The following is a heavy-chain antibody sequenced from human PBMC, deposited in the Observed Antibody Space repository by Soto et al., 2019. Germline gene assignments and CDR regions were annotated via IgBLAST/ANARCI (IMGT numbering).Heavy chain of an antibody. J-gene: IGHJ6*02. Sequence: ASVKVSCKASGYTFTSYGISWVRQAPGQGLEWMGWISAYNGNTNYAQKLQGRVTMTTDTSTSTAYMELRSLRSDDTAVYYCARVPPSTSYYDFWSGYKTLYYYYGMDVWGQGTTVTVSS. CDR1: GYTFTSYG. CDR2: ISAYNGNT. D-gene: IGHD3-3*01. CDR3: ARVPPSTSYYDFWSGYKTLYYYYGMDV. V-gene: IGHV1-18*01.